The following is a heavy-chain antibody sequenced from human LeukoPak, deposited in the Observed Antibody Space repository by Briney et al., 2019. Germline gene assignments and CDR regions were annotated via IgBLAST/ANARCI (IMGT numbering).Heavy chain of an antibody. CDR3: AKGRLSLLWFGELF. Sequence: GGSLRLSSAASGFTFSSYAMSWVRQAPGKGLEWVSAISGSGGSTYYADSVKGRFTISRDNSKNTLYLQMNSLRAEDTAVYYCAKGRLSLLWFGELFWGQGTLVTVSS. CDR1: GFTFSSYA. CDR2: ISGSGGST. J-gene: IGHJ4*02. V-gene: IGHV3-23*01. D-gene: IGHD3-10*01.